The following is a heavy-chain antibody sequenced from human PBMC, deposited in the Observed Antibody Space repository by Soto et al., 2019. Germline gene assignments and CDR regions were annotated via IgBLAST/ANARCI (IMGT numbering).Heavy chain of an antibody. D-gene: IGHD3-16*02. V-gene: IGHV3-21*01. CDR3: ARDIESGYYYYYAMDV. CDR2: ISSSSSYI. J-gene: IGHJ6*02. Sequence: PGGSLRLSCAASGFTFSSYSMNWVLQAPWRGLEWVSYISSSSSYIYYADSVKGRFTISRDNAKNSLYLQMNSLRAEDTAVYYCARDIESGYYYYYAMDVWGQGTTVTVSS. CDR1: GFTFSSYS.